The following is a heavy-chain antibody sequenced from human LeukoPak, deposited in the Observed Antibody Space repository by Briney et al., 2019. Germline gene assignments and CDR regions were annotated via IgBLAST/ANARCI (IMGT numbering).Heavy chain of an antibody. J-gene: IGHJ4*02. D-gene: IGHD3-10*01. CDR1: GFTFSSYE. Sequence: PGGSLRLSCAASGFTFSSYEMNWVRQAPGKGLEWVSVIYGGGSAYYPDSVKGRFTISRDNSKNTLYLQMNSLRAEDTAVYYCATTASGGHYNYFDHWGQGTLVTVSS. CDR2: IYGGGSA. V-gene: IGHV3-66*02. CDR3: ATTASGGHYNYFDH.